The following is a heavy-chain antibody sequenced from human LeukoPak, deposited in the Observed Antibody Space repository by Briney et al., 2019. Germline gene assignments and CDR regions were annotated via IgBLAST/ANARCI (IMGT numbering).Heavy chain of an antibody. J-gene: IGHJ3*02. CDR1: GLTFTSYW. D-gene: IGHD3-10*02. CDR3: TRPVRGEDAFDI. V-gene: IGHV3-74*01. Sequence: PGGSLGLSCAASGLTFTSYWMYWVRQAPGKGLVWVSRINSDGSSTNYADSVKGRFTISRDNAKNTVYLQMSGLRAEDTAVYYCTRPVRGEDAFDIWGQGTMVTVSS. CDR2: INSDGSST.